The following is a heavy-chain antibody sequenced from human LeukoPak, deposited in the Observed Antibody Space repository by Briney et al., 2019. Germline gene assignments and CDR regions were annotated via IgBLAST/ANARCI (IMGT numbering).Heavy chain of an antibody. D-gene: IGHD3-3*01. CDR2: ITADNFNT. V-gene: IGHV1-18*01. CDR3: ARVRTPFGVVASPDALDV. CDR1: GYTFNSYP. J-gene: IGHJ3*01. Sequence: ASVKVSCKASGYTFNSYPLTWVRQAPGVGFEWVGWITADNFNTNYAQKFQGRVTLTKETSTNTAYMEMRSLMSDDTAVYYCARVRTPFGVVASPDALDVRGQGTAVTVSS.